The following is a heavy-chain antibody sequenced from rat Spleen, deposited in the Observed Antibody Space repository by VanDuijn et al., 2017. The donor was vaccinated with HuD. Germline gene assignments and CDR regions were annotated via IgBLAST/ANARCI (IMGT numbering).Heavy chain of an antibody. CDR2: ISNDGSST. V-gene: IGHV5-7*01. CDR3: ARWDSTEGAHVMDA. J-gene: IGHJ4*01. CDR1: GFTFSDYN. D-gene: IGHD1-11*01. Sequence: EVQLVESGGGLVQPGRSLKISCAASGFTFSDYNMAWVRQAPKKGLEWVATISNDGSSTYYRDSVKGRFIISRDNAKNSLYLQMDSLRSEDTATYYCARWDSTEGAHVMDAWGQGASVTVSS.